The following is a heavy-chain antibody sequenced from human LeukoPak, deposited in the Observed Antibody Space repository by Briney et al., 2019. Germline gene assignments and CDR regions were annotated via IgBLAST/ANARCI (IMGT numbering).Heavy chain of an antibody. V-gene: IGHV4-34*01. Sequence: PSETLSLTCAVYGVSFSGYYWSWLRQPPGKGLEWLGEINHSGSTNYNPSRKSRVNISEDTSKNQFSLKLSSVTPADTAVYYCARHELWFGEYYFDYWGQGTLVTVSS. J-gene: IGHJ4*02. CDR2: INHSGST. D-gene: IGHD3-10*01. CDR3: ARHELWFGEYYFDY. CDR1: GVSFSGYY.